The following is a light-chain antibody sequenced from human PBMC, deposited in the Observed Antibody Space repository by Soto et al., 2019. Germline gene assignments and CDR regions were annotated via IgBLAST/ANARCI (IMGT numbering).Light chain of an antibody. V-gene: IGLV2-14*01. Sequence: QSALTQPASVSGSPGQSITISCTGTSSDLGSYNYVSWFQQHPGKAPKLMIYEVSNRPSGVSNRFSGSKSGNTASLTVSGLQTEDEADYYCCSFKNSNTWVFGTGTKVTVL. CDR1: SSDLGSYNY. CDR2: EVS. CDR3: CSFKNSNTWV. J-gene: IGLJ1*01.